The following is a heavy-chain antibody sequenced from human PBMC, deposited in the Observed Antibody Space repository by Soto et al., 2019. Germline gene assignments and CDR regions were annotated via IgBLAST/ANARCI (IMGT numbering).Heavy chain of an antibody. CDR3: ARASSVGVVVPAAIPSYYYYYGMDV. Sequence: LRLSCAASGFTFSSYWMSWVRQAPGKGLEWVANIKQDGSEKYYVDSVKGRFTISRDNAKNSLYLQMNSLRAEDTAVYYCARASSVGVVVPAAIPSYYYYYGMDVWGQGTTVTVSS. V-gene: IGHV3-7*01. CDR2: IKQDGSEK. D-gene: IGHD2-2*02. J-gene: IGHJ6*02. CDR1: GFTFSSYW.